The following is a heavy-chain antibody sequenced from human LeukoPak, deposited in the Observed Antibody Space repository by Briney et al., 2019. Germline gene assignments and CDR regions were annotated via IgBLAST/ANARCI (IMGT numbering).Heavy chain of an antibody. J-gene: IGHJ4*02. D-gene: IGHD4-23*01. Sequence: SETLSLTCTVSGGSISSGDYYWSWIRQPPRKGLEWIGYIYYSGSTYYNPSLKSRVTISVDTSKNQFSLKLSSVTAADTAVYYCARESIGGNPFDYWGQGTLVTVSS. CDR1: GGSISSGDYY. CDR3: ARESIGGNPFDY. CDR2: IYYSGST. V-gene: IGHV4-30-4*08.